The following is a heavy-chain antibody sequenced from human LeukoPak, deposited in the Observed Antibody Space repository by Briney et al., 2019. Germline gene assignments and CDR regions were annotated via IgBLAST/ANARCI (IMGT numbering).Heavy chain of an antibody. D-gene: IGHD6-13*01. CDR1: GFTFSTYW. J-gene: IGHJ4*02. CDR3: ARDSAGNDY. Sequence: GGSLRFSCAASGFTFSTYWMSWVRQAPGKGLEWVANIKQDGSEKYYVDSVKGRFTISRDNAKNSLYLQMNSLRAEDTAMYYCARDSAGNDYWGQGTLVTVSS. V-gene: IGHV3-7*01. CDR2: IKQDGSEK.